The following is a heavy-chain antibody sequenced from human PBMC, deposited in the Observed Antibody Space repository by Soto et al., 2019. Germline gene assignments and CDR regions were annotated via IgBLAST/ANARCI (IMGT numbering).Heavy chain of an antibody. D-gene: IGHD6-13*01. CDR2: IDPSDSYT. J-gene: IGHJ6*02. CDR3: ARRPSSSWYRPHYYYYGMDV. Sequence: GESLKISCKGSGYSFTSYWISWVRQMPGKGLEWMGRIDPSDSYTNYSPSFQGHVTISADKSISTAYLQWSSLKASDTAVYYCARRPSSSWYRPHYYYYGMDVWGQGTTVTVSS. CDR1: GYSFTSYW. V-gene: IGHV5-10-1*01.